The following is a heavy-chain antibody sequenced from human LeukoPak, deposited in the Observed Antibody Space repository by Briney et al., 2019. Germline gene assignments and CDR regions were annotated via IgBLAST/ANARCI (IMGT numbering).Heavy chain of an antibody. Sequence: GGSLRLSCAASGFSFSNSAMNWVRQAPGNGLEWFSSISKGGDDRYYADSVKGRFSISRDNFERTLYLQMTSLRVEDTAVYYCAKDASGGTYSSGLHWFDTWGQGTLVTVSS. CDR3: AKDASGGTYSSGLHWFDT. CDR1: GFSFSNSA. D-gene: IGHD6-19*01. CDR2: ISKGGDDR. V-gene: IGHV3-23*01. J-gene: IGHJ5*02.